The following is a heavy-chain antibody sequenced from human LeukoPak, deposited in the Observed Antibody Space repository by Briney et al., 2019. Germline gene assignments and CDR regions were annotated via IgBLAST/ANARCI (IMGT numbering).Heavy chain of an antibody. Sequence: SETMSLTCTVSGASISSYYWSWNRQPPGKVLEWIGYIYYSGSTNYNPSLKSRVTISVDTSKNQFSLKLSSVTAADTAVYYCARRPIWFGESHAFDIWGQGTMVTVSS. CDR1: GASISSYY. CDR2: IYYSGST. D-gene: IGHD3-10*01. CDR3: ARRPIWFGESHAFDI. V-gene: IGHV4-59*08. J-gene: IGHJ3*02.